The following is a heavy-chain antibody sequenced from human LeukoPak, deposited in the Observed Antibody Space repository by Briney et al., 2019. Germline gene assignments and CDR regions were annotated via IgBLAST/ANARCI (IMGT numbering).Heavy chain of an antibody. V-gene: IGHV4-4*07. J-gene: IGHJ6*02. CDR2: IYTSGST. Sequence: SETLSLTCTVSGGSISSYYWSWIRQPAGKGLEWIGRIYTSGSTNYNPSLKSRVTMSVDTSKNQFSLKLSPVTAADTAVYYCARLNSARGYSGYGLYGMDVWGQGTTVTVSS. CDR1: GGSISSYY. D-gene: IGHD5-12*01. CDR3: ARLNSARGYSGYGLYGMDV.